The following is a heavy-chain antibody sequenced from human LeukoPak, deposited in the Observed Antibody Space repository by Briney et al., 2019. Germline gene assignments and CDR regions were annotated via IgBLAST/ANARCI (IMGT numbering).Heavy chain of an antibody. CDR2: IIPIFGTA. J-gene: IGHJ3*02. CDR1: GGTFSSCA. Sequence: GASVKVSCKASGGTFSSCAISWVRQAPGQGLEWMGGIIPIFGTANYAQKFQGRVTITADESTSTAYMELSSLRSEDTAVYYCARVGRRSGSYSYAFDIWGQGTMVTVSS. CDR3: ARVGRRSGSYSYAFDI. D-gene: IGHD3-10*01. V-gene: IGHV1-69*13.